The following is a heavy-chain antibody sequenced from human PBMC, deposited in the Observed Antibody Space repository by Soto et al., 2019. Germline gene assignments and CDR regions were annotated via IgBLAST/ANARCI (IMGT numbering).Heavy chain of an antibody. Sequence: SETLSLTCTVSGGSISSSSYYWGWIRQPPGKGLEWIGSIYYSGSTYYNPSLKSRVTISVDTSKNQFSLKLSSVTAADTAVYYCARLPTAMVGVTWFDPWGQGTLVTVSS. V-gene: IGHV4-39*01. D-gene: IGHD5-18*01. J-gene: IGHJ5*02. CDR3: ARLPTAMVGVTWFDP. CDR1: GGSISSSSYY. CDR2: IYYSGST.